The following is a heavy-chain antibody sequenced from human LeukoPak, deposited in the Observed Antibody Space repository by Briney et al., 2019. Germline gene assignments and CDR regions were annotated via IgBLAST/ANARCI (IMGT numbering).Heavy chain of an antibody. J-gene: IGHJ4*02. CDR3: ASGDFDC. CDR2: IYNTGRV. V-gene: IGHV4-61*02. Sequence: SETLSLTCTISGGSFSSSSYYWSWIRQPAGKGLEWIGRIYNTGRVTYNPSLEGRVTISIDTSKNYFALQLNSVTAADTAVYFCASGDFDCWGQGTLVTVSS. CDR1: GGSFSSSSYY.